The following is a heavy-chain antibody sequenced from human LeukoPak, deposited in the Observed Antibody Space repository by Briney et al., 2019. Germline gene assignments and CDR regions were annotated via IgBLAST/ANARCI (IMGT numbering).Heavy chain of an antibody. J-gene: IGHJ4*02. D-gene: IGHD3-22*01. CDR2: IKSKTDGGTT. Sequence: GGSLRLSCAASGFTFSNAWMSWVRQAPGKGLEWVGRIKSKTDGGTTDYAAPVKGRFTISRDDSKNTLYLQMNSLKTEDTAVYYCTTELRYYYDSSGYAAFDYWGQGTLVTVSS. CDR3: TTELRYYYDSSGYAAFDY. CDR1: GFTFSNAW. V-gene: IGHV3-15*01.